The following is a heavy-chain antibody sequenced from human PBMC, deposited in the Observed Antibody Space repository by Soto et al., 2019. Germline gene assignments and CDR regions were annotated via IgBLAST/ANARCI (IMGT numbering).Heavy chain of an antibody. J-gene: IGHJ4*02. CDR2: SSFSGDYI. CDR3: ARATYNWNHEY. V-gene: IGHV3-21*01. D-gene: IGHD1-20*01. Sequence: GGSLRLSCAVSGFPVETYGMNWVRQASGTGLEGVSSSSFSGDYIYYADSVKGRFTISRDNARNSLYLQMNWLGVDHTAMYFCARATYNWNHEYWGQGTQVTVSS. CDR1: GFPVETYG.